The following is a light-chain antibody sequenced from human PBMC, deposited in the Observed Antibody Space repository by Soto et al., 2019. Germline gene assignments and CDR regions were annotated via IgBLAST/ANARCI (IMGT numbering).Light chain of an antibody. CDR2: DAS. Sequence: EIVFTQSPATLSLSPGERSTFSGGAITIVSRYLAWYHQKPGRAPRLPIYDASNRATGTPARLSGSGSGTDFTLTISSLEPEDFAVYYCQQRSNWPPWTFGQGTKVEIK. V-gene: IGKV3-11*01. CDR1: TIVSRY. J-gene: IGKJ1*01. CDR3: QQRSNWPPWT.